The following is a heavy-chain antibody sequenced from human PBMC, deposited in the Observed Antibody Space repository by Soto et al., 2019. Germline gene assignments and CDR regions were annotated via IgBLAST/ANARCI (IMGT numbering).Heavy chain of an antibody. CDR3: ARDSYPLAYFFDY. CDR1: GYTFINHG. V-gene: IGHV1-18*04. J-gene: IGHJ4*02. CDR2: ISGHNGKT. Sequence: QVQLVQSGGEVKKPGASVKVSCKASGYTFINHGISWVRQAPGQGLEWMGWISGHNGKTNYAQKYEGRVTMTTDTSTSTDFMELRSLRSDDTAVYYCARDSYPLAYFFDYWGQGTLVSVPS.